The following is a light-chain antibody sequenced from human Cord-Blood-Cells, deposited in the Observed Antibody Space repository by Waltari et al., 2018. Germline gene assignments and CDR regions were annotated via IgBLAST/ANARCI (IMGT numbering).Light chain of an antibody. CDR3: YSAADNNWV. V-gene: IGLV3-27*01. J-gene: IGLJ3*02. Sequence: SYELTQPSSVSVSPGQTARITCSGDVLAKKYARWFQQKPGQAPVLVIYKDRERPSGIPERFSGSSSGTTVTLTISGAQVEEEADYYCYSAADNNWVFGGGTKLTVL. CDR2: KDR. CDR1: VLAKKY.